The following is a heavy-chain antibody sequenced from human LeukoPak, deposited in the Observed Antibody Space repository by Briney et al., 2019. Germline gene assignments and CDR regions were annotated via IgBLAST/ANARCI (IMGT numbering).Heavy chain of an antibody. J-gene: IGHJ5*02. CDR1: GYTFTSYG. CDR3: ARGGRGDFWRFSHAPMVPGSYNWFDP. Sequence: ASVKVSCKASGYTFTSYGISWVRQAPGQGLEWMGWISAYNGNTNYAQKLQGRVTMTTDTSTSTAYMELRSLRSDDTAVYYCARGGRGDFWRFSHAPMVPGSYNWFDPWGQGTLVTVSS. CDR2: ISAYNGNT. V-gene: IGHV1-18*01. D-gene: IGHD3-3*01.